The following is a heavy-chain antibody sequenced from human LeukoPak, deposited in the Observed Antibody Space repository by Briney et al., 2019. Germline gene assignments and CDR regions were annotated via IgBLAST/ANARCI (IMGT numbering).Heavy chain of an antibody. D-gene: IGHD3-9*01. J-gene: IGHJ4*02. CDR1: GGSISSYY. Sequence: SETLSLTCTVSGGSISSYYWSWIRQPPGKGLEWIGYIYYSGSTNYNPSLKSRVTISVDTSKNQFSLKLSSVTAADKAVYYCARDRDILTGGFDYWGQGTLVTVSS. V-gene: IGHV4-59*01. CDR3: ARDRDILTGGFDY. CDR2: IYYSGST.